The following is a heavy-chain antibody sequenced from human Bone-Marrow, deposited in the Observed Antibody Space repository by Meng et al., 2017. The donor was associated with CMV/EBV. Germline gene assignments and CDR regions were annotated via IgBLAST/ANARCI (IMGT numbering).Heavy chain of an antibody. Sequence: SETLSLTCTVSGGSISSYYWSWIRQPPGKGLEWIGYIYYSGSTYYNPSLKSRVTISVDTSKNQFSLKLSSVTAADTAVYYCARDHIGCSSTSCYTYFDYWGQGTLVTVPS. CDR1: GGSISSYY. CDR2: IYYSGST. CDR3: ARDHIGCSSTSCYTYFDY. J-gene: IGHJ4*02. D-gene: IGHD2-2*02. V-gene: IGHV4-59*01.